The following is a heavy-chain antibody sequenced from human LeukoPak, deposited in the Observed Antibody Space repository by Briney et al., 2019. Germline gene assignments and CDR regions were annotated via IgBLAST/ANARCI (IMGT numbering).Heavy chain of an antibody. Sequence: SETLSLTCTVSGGSISSYYWSWIRQPPGKGLEWIGYIYYSGSTNYNPSLKSRVTISVDTSKNQFSLKLSSVTAADTAVYYCARGGSALYYFDYWGQGTLVTVSS. CDR2: IYYSGST. D-gene: IGHD2-15*01. V-gene: IGHV4-59*01. J-gene: IGHJ4*02. CDR3: ARGGSALYYFDY. CDR1: GGSISSYY.